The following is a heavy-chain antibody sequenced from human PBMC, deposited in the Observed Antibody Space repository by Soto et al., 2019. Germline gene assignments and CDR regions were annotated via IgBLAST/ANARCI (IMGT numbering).Heavy chain of an antibody. CDR3: ATSNYGERA. Sequence: ELQVLESGGGLVQPGGSLRLTCAASGFTLSEYATSWVRQAPGKGLEWVSFVSGSGDSTYYTDSVKGRFTISRDSSKNTVCLQMNSLRAEDTAVYYCATSNYGERAWGQGTLVTVSS. CDR2: VSGSGDST. D-gene: IGHD3-10*01. V-gene: IGHV3-23*01. CDR1: GFTLSEYA. J-gene: IGHJ5*02.